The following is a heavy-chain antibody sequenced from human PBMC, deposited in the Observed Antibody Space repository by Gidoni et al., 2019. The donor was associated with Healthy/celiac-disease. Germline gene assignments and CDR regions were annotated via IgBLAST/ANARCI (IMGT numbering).Heavy chain of an antibody. V-gene: IGHV4-31*03. CDR1: GGSISSGGYY. J-gene: IGHJ3*02. CDR3: AREGYCSSTSCYISGDLGAFDI. D-gene: IGHD2-2*02. CDR2: IYSSGST. Sequence: QVQLQESGPGLVKPSQTLSLTCTVSGGSISSGGYYWSWIRQHPGKGLEWIGYIYSSGSTSYNPSLKSRVTISVDTSKNQFSLKLSSVTAADTAVYYCAREGYCSSTSCYISGDLGAFDIWGQGTMVTVSS.